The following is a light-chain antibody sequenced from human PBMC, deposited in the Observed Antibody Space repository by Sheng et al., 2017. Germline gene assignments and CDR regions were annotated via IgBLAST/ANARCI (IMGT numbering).Light chain of an antibody. Sequence: SYELTQPPSVSVAPGKTARISCGGYNIGSKVVHWYQQKPGPAPVLVVYDDSYRPSGVPDRFSGSKSGNTASLTVSGLQAEDEADYYCSSYAGSNNLGVFGTGTKVTVL. CDR1: NIGSKV. CDR3: SSYAGSNNLGV. CDR2: DDS. J-gene: IGLJ1*01. V-gene: IGLV3-21*03.